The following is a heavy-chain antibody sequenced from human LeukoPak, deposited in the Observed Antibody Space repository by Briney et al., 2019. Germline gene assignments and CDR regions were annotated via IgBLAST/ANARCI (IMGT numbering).Heavy chain of an antibody. V-gene: IGHV4-31*03. CDR1: GGSISSGGYY. CDR2: IYYSGSA. Sequence: SQTLSLTCTVSGGSISSGGYYWSWIRQHPGKGLEWIGYIYYSGSAYYNPSLKSRVTISVDTSKNQFSLKLSSVTAADTAVYYCARDIMVRGLHYGMDVWGKGTTVTVSS. D-gene: IGHD3-10*01. CDR3: ARDIMVRGLHYGMDV. J-gene: IGHJ6*04.